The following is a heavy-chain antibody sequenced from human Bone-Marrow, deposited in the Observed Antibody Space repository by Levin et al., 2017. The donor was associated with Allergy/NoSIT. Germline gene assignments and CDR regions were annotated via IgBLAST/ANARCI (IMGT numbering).Heavy chain of an antibody. J-gene: IGHJ6*02. V-gene: IGHV1-2*02. CDR2: INPNSGGT. Sequence: GESLKISCKASGYTFTGYYMHWVRQAPGQGLEWMGWINPNSGGTNYAQKFQGRVTMTRDTSISTAYMELSRLRSDDTAVYYCAGSGGYSSSPYYYYYGMDVWGQGTTVTVSS. CDR1: GYTFTGYY. D-gene: IGHD6-6*01. CDR3: AGSGGYSSSPYYYYYGMDV.